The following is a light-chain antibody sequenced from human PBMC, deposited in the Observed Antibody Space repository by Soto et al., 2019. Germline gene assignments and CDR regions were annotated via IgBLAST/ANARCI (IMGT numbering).Light chain of an antibody. CDR3: SSYTTSSTVV. V-gene: IGLV2-14*03. Sequence: QSVLTQPASVFGSPGQSITISCTGTSSDVGGYNFVSWYQQHPGKAPKLMIYEVSNRPSGVSNRFSGSKSRNTASLTISGLRPEDEADYYCSSYTTSSTVVFGTGTKVTVL. CDR2: EVS. J-gene: IGLJ1*01. CDR1: SSDVGGYNF.